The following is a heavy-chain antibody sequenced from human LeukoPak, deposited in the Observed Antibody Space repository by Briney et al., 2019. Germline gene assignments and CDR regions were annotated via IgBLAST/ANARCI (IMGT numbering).Heavy chain of an antibody. V-gene: IGHV1-18*01. CDR3: ARTWWGGATNYFDY. J-gene: IGHJ4*02. CDR2: ISAYNGNT. D-gene: IGHD1-26*01. Sequence: ASVKVSCKASGYAFTSYGISWVRQAPGQGLEWMGWISAYNGNTNYAQKLQGRVTMTTDTSTSTAYMELRSLRSDDTAVYYCARTWWGGATNYFDYWGQGTLVTVSS. CDR1: GYAFTSYG.